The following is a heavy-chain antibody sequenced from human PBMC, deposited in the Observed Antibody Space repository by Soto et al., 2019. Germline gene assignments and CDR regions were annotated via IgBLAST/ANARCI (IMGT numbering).Heavy chain of an antibody. D-gene: IGHD2-2*01. Sequence: GGSLRLSCAASGLIVSSNYMTWVRQAPGKGLEWVSIIYAGGSTYYAGSVKGRFTISRDNSKNTLYLQMNSLRVEDTAVYYCAAPGRDQLLQGADAFDIWGQGTMVTVSS. CDR2: IYAGGST. J-gene: IGHJ3*02. CDR1: GLIVSSNY. CDR3: AAPGRDQLLQGADAFDI. V-gene: IGHV3-66*01.